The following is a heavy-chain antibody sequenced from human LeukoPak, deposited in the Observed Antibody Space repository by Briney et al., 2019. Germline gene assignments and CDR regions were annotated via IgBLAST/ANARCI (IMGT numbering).Heavy chain of an antibody. Sequence: ASVKVSCKASGYTFTSYDINWVRQATGQGLEWMGWMNPNSGNTGYAQKFQGRVTMTRNTSISTAYMELSSLRSEDTAVYYCAREQGGGYYLEYYMDVWGKGTTVTVS. CDR1: GYTFTSYD. CDR3: AREQGGGYYLEYYMDV. J-gene: IGHJ6*03. CDR2: MNPNSGNT. D-gene: IGHD3-3*01. V-gene: IGHV1-8*01.